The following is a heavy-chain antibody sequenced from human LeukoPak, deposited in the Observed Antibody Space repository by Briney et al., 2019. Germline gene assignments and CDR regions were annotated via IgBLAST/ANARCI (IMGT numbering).Heavy chain of an antibody. CDR2: ISYDGGKK. D-gene: IGHD2-15*01. J-gene: IGHJ4*02. CDR1: GFTFSSHD. V-gene: IGHV3-30*03. CDR3: ARGNYGYCSGGSCYSDKNFDY. Sequence: GGSLRLSCAASGFTFSSHDMHWVRQAPGKGLEWVAIISYDGGKKDYADSVKGRFTISRDNSKNTLYLQMNSLRSEDTAVYYCARGNYGYCSGGSCYSDKNFDYWGQGTLVTVSS.